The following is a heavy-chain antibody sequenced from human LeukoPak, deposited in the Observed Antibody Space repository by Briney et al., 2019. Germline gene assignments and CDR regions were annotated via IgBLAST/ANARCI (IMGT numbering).Heavy chain of an antibody. J-gene: IGHJ6*03. CDR1: GYSISSGYY. CDR2: IYHSGST. D-gene: IGHD5/OR15-5a*01. V-gene: IGHV4-38-2*02. CDR3: ASGHGDYMDV. Sequence: SETLSLTCTVSGYSISSGYYWGWIRQPPGKGLEWIGSIYHSGSTYYNPSLKSRVTISVDTSKNQFSLKLSSVTAADTAVYYCASGHGDYMDVWGKGTTVTVSS.